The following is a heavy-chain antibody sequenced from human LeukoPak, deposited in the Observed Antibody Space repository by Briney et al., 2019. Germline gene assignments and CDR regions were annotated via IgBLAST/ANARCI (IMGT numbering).Heavy chain of an antibody. CDR1: GYTFTDYY. V-gene: IGHV1-2*02. CDR3: ARVGGDSGRGWDPADY. Sequence: ASVKVSCKASGYTFTDYYMHWVRQAPGQGLEWMGWINPHSGGTDHAQKFQGRVTMTRDTSISTAYMDLSRLRFDDTAVYFCARVGGDSGRGWDPADYWGQGTLVTVSS. J-gene: IGHJ4*02. D-gene: IGHD4-17*01. CDR2: INPHSGGT.